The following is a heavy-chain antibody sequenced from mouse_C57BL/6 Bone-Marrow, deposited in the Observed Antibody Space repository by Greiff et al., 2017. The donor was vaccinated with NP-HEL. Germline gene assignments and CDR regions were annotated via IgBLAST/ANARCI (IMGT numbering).Heavy chain of an antibody. V-gene: IGHV1-69*01. Sequence: VQLQQPGAELVMPGASVKLSCKASGYTFTSYWMHWVQQRPGQGLEWIGEIDPSDSYTNYNQKLKGKSTLTVDKSSSTAYMQLSSLTSEDSAFYYCARRYDYDGAWFAYWGQGTLVTVSA. CDR1: GYTFTSYW. CDR2: IDPSDSYT. D-gene: IGHD2-4*01. CDR3: ARRYDYDGAWFAY. J-gene: IGHJ3*01.